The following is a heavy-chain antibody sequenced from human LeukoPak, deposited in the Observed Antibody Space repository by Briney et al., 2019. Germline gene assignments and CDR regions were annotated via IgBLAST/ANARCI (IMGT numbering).Heavy chain of an antibody. CDR3: AEGTTG. CDR1: GFTLRDFW. CDR2: IKQDGSKK. D-gene: IGHD1-1*01. J-gene: IGHJ1*01. V-gene: IGHV3-7*01. Sequence: GGSLRLSCAASGFTLRDFWMSWVRQAPGKGLEWVANIKQDGSKKDYVDSVRGRFTIARDDAKKSLFLEMNSLRVDDTAVYYCAEGTTGWGQGTLVTVSS.